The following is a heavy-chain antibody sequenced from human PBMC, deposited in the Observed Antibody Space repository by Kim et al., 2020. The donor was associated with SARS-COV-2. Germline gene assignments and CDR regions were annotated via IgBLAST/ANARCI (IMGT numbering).Heavy chain of an antibody. CDR2: IIPIFGAA. CDR3: VRILKDWELEGWDYFAY. Sequence: SVKVSCKASGGSFSSYAFSWVRQAPGQGLEWVGGIIPIFGAANYAQNFQGRVTITADESTSTAYMELSGLSSEDTATYYCVRILKDWELEGWDYFAYWGQGTLVTVSS. D-gene: IGHD1-7*01. V-gene: IGHV1-69*13. J-gene: IGHJ4*02. CDR1: GGSFSSYA.